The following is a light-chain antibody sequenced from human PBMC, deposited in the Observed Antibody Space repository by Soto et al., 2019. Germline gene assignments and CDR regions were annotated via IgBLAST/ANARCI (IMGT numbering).Light chain of an antibody. J-gene: IGLJ1*01. Sequence: QLVLTQPPSVSGAPGQRLTISCTGSSSNIGADYDVYWYQQLPGTAPKLLIYANSNRPSGVPDRFSGSKSGISASLAITGLQAEDEADYYCSSYAGDTTFAFGTGTKLTVL. CDR1: SSNIGADYD. CDR3: SSYAGDTTFA. V-gene: IGLV1-40*01. CDR2: ANS.